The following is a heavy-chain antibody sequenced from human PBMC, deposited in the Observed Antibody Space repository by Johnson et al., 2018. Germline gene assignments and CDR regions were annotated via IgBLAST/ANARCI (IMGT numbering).Heavy chain of an antibody. Sequence: QVQLQQWGAGLLKPSETLSLTCAVYGGSFSGYYWSWIRQPPGKGLEWIGEINHSGSTNYNPSLKSRVTISVDTSKNQFSLKLGSVTAADTAVYYCARGSRQYSSGWYYFQHWGQGTLVTVSS. D-gene: IGHD6-19*01. CDR3: ARGSRQYSSGWYYFQH. CDR2: INHSGST. J-gene: IGHJ1*01. CDR1: GGSFSGYY. V-gene: IGHV4-34*01.